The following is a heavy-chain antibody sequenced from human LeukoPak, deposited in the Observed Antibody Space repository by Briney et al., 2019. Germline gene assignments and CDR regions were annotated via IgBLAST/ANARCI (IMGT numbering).Heavy chain of an antibody. CDR3: ARSPTYNWNYVVDSHFDY. J-gene: IGHJ4*02. Sequence: SETLSLTCAVSGSSISSGGYSWSWIRQPPGKGLEWIGYIYHSGSTYYNPSLKSRVTISVDRSKNQFSLKLSSVTAADTAVYYCARSPTYNWNYVVDSHFDYWGQGTLVTVSS. V-gene: IGHV4-30-2*02. D-gene: IGHD1-7*01. CDR1: GSSISSGGYS. CDR2: IYHSGST.